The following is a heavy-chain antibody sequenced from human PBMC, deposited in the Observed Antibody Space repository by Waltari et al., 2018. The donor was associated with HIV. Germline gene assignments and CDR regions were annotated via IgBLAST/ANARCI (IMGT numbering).Heavy chain of an antibody. D-gene: IGHD3-3*01. CDR2: INIRSTAK. J-gene: IGHJ6*03. CDR1: GFSFTAYY. Sequence: IESGGGLVKPGGSLRLSCAASGFSFTAYYMAWVRHRPGKGLKWVSYINIRSTAKNKGGSVRGRVTSARDNAKSSLFLQMDNLRVEDTGIYYCARVMFDYWSPSHMDVWGKGTTVTVS. CDR3: ARVMFDYWSPSHMDV. V-gene: IGHV3-11*05.